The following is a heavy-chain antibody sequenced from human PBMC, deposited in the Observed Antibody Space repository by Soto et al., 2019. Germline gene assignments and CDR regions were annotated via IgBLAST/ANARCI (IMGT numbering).Heavy chain of an antibody. Sequence: PGGSLRLSCAASGFTFSSYAMSWVRQAPGKGLEWVSAISGSGGSTYYADSVKGRFTISRDNSKNTLYLQMNSLRAEDTAVYYCAKDGNYYDSSGYYYRLVDEYFQHWGQGTLVTVS. V-gene: IGHV3-23*01. CDR1: GFTFSSYA. CDR2: ISGSGGST. D-gene: IGHD3-22*01. J-gene: IGHJ1*01. CDR3: AKDGNYYDSSGYYYRLVDEYFQH.